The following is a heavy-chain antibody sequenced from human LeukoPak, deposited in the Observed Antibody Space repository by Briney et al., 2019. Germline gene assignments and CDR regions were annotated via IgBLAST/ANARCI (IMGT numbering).Heavy chain of an antibody. D-gene: IGHD3-22*01. V-gene: IGHV4-4*07. Sequence: SETLSLTCTVSGGSISYYWSWIRQPAGKGLEWIGRIYTSGSTNYNPSLKSRVTMSVDTSENQFSLKLSSVTAADTAVYYCARGSYYYYYDSSGYEGTGFDYWGQGTLVTVSS. CDR2: IYTSGST. J-gene: IGHJ4*02. CDR3: ARGSYYYYYDSSGYEGTGFDY. CDR1: GGSISYY.